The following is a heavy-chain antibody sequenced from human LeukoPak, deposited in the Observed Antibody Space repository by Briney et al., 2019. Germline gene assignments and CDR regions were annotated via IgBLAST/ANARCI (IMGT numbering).Heavy chain of an antibody. CDR2: ISGIGGST. CDR3: AKESPSFDY. V-gene: IGHV3-23*01. J-gene: IGHJ4*02. Sequence: SGGSLRLSCAASGFTFSSYAMSWVRQAPGKGLQWVSVISGIGGSTHYADSVKGRFTISRDNSKNTLYLLMNSLRAEDTAVYYCAKESPSFDYWGQGTLVAVSS. CDR1: GFTFSSYA.